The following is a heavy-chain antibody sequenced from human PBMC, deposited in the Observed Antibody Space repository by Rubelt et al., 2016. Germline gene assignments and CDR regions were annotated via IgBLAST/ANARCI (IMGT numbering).Heavy chain of an antibody. CDR2: INHSGST. CDR3: ARRRTVPQNWFDP. V-gene: IGHV4-34*01. J-gene: IGHJ5*02. Sequence: QVQLQQWGAGLLKPSETLSLTCAVYGGSFSGYYWSWIRQPPGKGLEWIGEINHSGSTNYNPSLKRRVTISVDTAKDQCSLRLSSVTAADTAVYYWARRRTVPQNWFDPWGQGTLVTVSS. D-gene: IGHD4-17*01. CDR1: GGSFSGYY.